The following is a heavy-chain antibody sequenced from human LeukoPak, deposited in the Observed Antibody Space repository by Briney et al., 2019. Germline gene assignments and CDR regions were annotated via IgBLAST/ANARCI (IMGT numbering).Heavy chain of an antibody. J-gene: IGHJ3*02. V-gene: IGHV4-4*09. Sequence: SETLSLTCTVSGGSISSYYWSWIRQPPGKGLEWIGYIYTSGSTNYNPSLKSRVTISVDTSKNQFSLKLSSVTAADTAVYYCARSSRGYGAAFDIWGQGTMVTVSS. D-gene: IGHD5-12*01. CDR1: GGSISSYY. CDR3: ARSSRGYGAAFDI. CDR2: IYTSGST.